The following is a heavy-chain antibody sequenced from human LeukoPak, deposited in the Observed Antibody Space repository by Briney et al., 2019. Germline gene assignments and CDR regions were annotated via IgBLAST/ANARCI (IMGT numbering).Heavy chain of an antibody. Sequence: SETLSLTCTVSGGSISSYYWSWIRQPPGKGLEWIGYIYYSGSTNYNPSLKSRVTISVDTSKNQFSLKLSSVTAADTAVYYCARDYYCGNNFDYWGQGTLVTVSS. CDR3: ARDYYCGNNFDY. CDR1: GGSISSYY. D-gene: IGHD4-23*01. CDR2: IYYSGST. J-gene: IGHJ4*02. V-gene: IGHV4-59*01.